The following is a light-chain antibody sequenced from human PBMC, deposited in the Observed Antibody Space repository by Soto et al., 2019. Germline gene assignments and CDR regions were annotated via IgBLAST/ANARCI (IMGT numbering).Light chain of an antibody. CDR3: SSHTSVSTRV. CDR1: SSDVGGYDY. J-gene: IGLJ1*01. CDR2: EVT. V-gene: IGLV2-14*01. Sequence: QSALTQPASVSGSPGQSIAISCTGTSSDVGGYDYVSWYQQHPDKAPKLMIYEVTKRPSGVSNRFSGSKSGNTASLTISGLQPEDEADYYCSSHTSVSTRVFGSGTKVTVL.